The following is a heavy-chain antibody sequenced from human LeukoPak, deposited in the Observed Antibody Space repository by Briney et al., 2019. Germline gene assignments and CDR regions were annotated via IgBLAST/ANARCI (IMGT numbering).Heavy chain of an antibody. CDR2: INPNSGGT. Sequence: ASVKVSRKASGYTFTGYYMHWVRQAPGQGLEWMGWINPNSGGTNYAQKFQGRVTMTRDTSISTAYMELSRLRSDDTAVYYCARSRTTMIVVVITPGFDYWGQGTLVTVSS. J-gene: IGHJ4*02. CDR3: ARSRTTMIVVVITPGFDY. V-gene: IGHV1-2*02. CDR1: GYTFTGYY. D-gene: IGHD3-22*01.